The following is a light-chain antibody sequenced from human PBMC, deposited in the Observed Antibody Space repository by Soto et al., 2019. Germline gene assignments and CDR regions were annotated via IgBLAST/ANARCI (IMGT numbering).Light chain of an antibody. J-gene: IGLJ1*01. CDR1: SSDIGAYDY. V-gene: IGLV2-14*03. Sequence: QSALTQPASLSGSPGQSITISCTGTSSDIGAYDYVSWFQQHPGKAPKLMIYDVTNRPSGVSNRFSGSKSGSTASLIISGLQAEDEADYYCVSYTSSTTYVFGTGTKLTVL. CDR2: DVT. CDR3: VSYTSSTTYV.